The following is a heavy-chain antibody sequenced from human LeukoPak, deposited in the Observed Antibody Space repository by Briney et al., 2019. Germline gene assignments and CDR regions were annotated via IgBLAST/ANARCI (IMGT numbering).Heavy chain of an antibody. CDR2: MYTSGST. V-gene: IGHV4-61*02. Sequence: SSETLSLTCTVSGASISSGSYYWSWIRQPAGKGLEWIGRMYTSGSTNYNPSLRSRVTISVDKSKNQVSLKLSSVTAADTAMYYCASTIERGGHQIDNWGQGTLVTVSS. CDR3: ASTIERGGHQIDN. CDR1: GASISSGSYY. D-gene: IGHD2-15*01. J-gene: IGHJ4*02.